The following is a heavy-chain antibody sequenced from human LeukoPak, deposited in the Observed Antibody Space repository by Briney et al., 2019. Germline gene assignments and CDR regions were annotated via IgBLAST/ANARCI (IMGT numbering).Heavy chain of an antibody. J-gene: IGHJ4*02. CDR3: ARLGYCSGGSCYSSSIDY. CDR1: GGSISGYF. Sequence: SETLSLTCAVSGGSISGYFWTWVRQPPRKGLEWIGSIFYSGGTYYNPTLRSRVTISVDTSKNQFSLKLSSVTAADTAVYYCARLGYCSGGSCYSSSIDYWGQGTLVTVSS. D-gene: IGHD2-15*01. CDR2: IFYSGGT. V-gene: IGHV4-59*05.